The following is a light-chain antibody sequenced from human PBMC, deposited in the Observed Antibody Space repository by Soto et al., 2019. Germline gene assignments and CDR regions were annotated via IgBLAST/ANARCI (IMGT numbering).Light chain of an antibody. J-gene: IGKJ1*01. CDR1: QNIGTS. CDR2: AAS. CDR3: QQSHTLRS. V-gene: IGKV1-39*01. Sequence: DIQMTQSPSSLSASVGDRVTITCRTSQNIGTSLHWYQQKPGKVPKVLISAASSLQSGVPVRFSGSGSETHFTLTISSLQPEDSATYYCQQSHTLRSFGQGTKLEI.